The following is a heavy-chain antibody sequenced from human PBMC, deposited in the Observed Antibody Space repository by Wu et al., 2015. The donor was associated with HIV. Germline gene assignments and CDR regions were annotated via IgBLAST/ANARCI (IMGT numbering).Heavy chain of an antibody. V-gene: IGHV1-69*01. Sequence: QVQLVQSGAEVKKPGASVKVSCKASGYTFTGYYMHWVRQAPGQGLEWMGGIIPLFPTTIYGQKFHGRVTITADETTSTSYMELSSLKFEDTAVYYCARVSGSSWYREFDMWGQGTLVTVSS. CDR2: IIPLFPTT. CDR1: GYTFTGYY. CDR3: ARVSGSSWYREFDM. D-gene: IGHD6-13*01. J-gene: IGHJ3*02.